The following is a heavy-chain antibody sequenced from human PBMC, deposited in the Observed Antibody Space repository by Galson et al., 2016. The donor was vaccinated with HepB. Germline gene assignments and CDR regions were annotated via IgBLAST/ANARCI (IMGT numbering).Heavy chain of an antibody. CDR1: GYPFTSFG. Sequence: QSGAEVKKPGESLMISCKASGYPFTSFGISWVRQAPGQGLEWMGWINVFNGHTNYAQKLQGRVTMTTDTSTSTSYMELRSLRSDDTAVYYCARSLVPSFGMDVWGKGTTVTVSS. D-gene: IGHD2-8*02. CDR2: INVFNGHT. J-gene: IGHJ6*04. CDR3: ARSLVPSFGMDV. V-gene: IGHV1-18*01.